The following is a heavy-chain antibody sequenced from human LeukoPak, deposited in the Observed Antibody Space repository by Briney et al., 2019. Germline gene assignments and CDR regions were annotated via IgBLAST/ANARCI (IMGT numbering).Heavy chain of an antibody. J-gene: IGHJ4*02. CDR3: AKVGVTDHFDY. D-gene: IGHD1-26*01. CDR2: ISDRSGTI. V-gene: IGHV3-48*01. Sequence: GGSLRLSCAASGLSFSFYGMSWVRQAPGKGLEWVSYISDRSGTIYYADSVKGRFTISRDNSKSTLYLQMSSLRAEDTAVYYCAKVGVTDHFDYWGQGTLVTVSS. CDR1: GLSFSFYG.